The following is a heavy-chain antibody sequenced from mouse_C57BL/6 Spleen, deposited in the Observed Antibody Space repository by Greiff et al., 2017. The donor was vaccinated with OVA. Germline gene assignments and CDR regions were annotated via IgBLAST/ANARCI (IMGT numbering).Heavy chain of an antibody. D-gene: IGHD2-5*01. Sequence: QVQLKESGAELVRPGASVKLSCKASGYTFTDYYINWVKQRPGQGLEWIARIYPGSGNTYYNEKFKGKATLTAEKSSSTAYMQLSSLTSEYSAVYFCARIVTTPFRLLDYWGQGTSVTVSS. J-gene: IGHJ4*01. CDR3: ARIVTTPFRLLDY. CDR2: IYPGSGNT. CDR1: GYTFTDYY. V-gene: IGHV1-76*01.